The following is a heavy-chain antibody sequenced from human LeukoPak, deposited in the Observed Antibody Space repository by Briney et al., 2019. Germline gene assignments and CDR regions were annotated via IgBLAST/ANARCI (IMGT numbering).Heavy chain of an antibody. CDR2: ISGSGGST. V-gene: IGHV3-23*01. CDR3: AKVGSYDFWSGPYYYFDY. CDR1: GFTFSSYA. Sequence: AGGSLRLSCAASGFTFSSYAMSWVRQAPGKGLEWVSAISGSGGSTYYADSVKGRFTIPRDNSKNTLYLQMNSLRAEGTAVYYCAKVGSYDFWSGPYYYFDYWGQGTLVTVSS. D-gene: IGHD3-3*01. J-gene: IGHJ4*02.